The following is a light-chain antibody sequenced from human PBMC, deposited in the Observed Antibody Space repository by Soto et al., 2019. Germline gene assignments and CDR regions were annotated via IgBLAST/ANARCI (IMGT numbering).Light chain of an antibody. J-gene: IGKJ1*01. CDR2: GAS. CDR3: HQYKQWLPWT. CDR1: QSVSTN. V-gene: IGKV3-15*01. Sequence: TVMTQSPATLSVSLGAGATLSCRASQSVSTNLAWYQQKPGQAPRLLIYGASTRAPGIPHRFSGSGSGTEFTLTIDSLQSEEFAVYYCHQYKQWLPWTLGQGTKVEIQ.